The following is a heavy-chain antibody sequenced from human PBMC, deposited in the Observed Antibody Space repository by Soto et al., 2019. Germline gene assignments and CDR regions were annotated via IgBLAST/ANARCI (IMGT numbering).Heavy chain of an antibody. Sequence: EVQLLESGGGLVKPGGSLRLSCAASVFTFSTYGMSWVRQAPGKGLEWVSTISGSGGSTNYADSVKGRFTISRDNSKNTLFLQVNSLRDEDTDVYYCDKLGYFGWLYVFDIWGQGTMVTVSS. V-gene: IGHV3-23*01. J-gene: IGHJ3*02. CDR1: VFTFSTYG. CDR3: DKLGYFGWLYVFDI. D-gene: IGHD3-9*01. CDR2: ISGSGGST.